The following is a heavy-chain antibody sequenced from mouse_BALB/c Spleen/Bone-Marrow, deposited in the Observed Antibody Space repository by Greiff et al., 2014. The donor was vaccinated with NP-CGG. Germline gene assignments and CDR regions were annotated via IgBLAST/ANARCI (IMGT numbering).Heavy chain of an antibody. D-gene: IGHD4-1*01. J-gene: IGHJ4*01. CDR1: GFTFSSYA. V-gene: IGHV5-9-1*01. CDR3: ARGDWDEAMDY. CDR2: INSGGSYT. Sequence: EVMLVESGGGLVKPGGSLKLSCAASGFTFSSYAMSWVRQTPEKRLEWVATINSGGSYTYYPDSVKGRFTISRDNAKNTLYPQMSSLRSEDTAMYYCARGDWDEAMDYWGQGTSVTVST.